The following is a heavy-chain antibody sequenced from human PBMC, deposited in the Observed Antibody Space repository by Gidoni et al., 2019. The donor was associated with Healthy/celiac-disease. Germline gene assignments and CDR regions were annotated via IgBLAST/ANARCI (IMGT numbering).Heavy chain of an antibody. CDR1: GGPISSSNW. CDR3: ARGGGPVGATDFDY. J-gene: IGHJ4*02. D-gene: IGHD1-26*01. V-gene: IGHV4-4*02. CDR2: IYHRGST. Sequence: QVQLQESGPGLVKPSGPLSLTCSVSGGPISSSNWWSWLRPPPGKGLEGIGVIYHRGSTKYNPSLKSRVTISVDKSKNQFSLKLSAVTAADTAVYYCARGGGPVGATDFDYWGQGTLVTVSS.